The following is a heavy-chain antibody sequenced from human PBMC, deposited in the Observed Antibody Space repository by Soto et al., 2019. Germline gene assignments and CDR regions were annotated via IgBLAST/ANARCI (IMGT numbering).Heavy chain of an antibody. Sequence: PSETLSLTCTVSGGSVSGGTNHWSWIRQPPGKGLEWIGYLYPSGSTNYSPSLKSRVIISLDTSKNQFSLKVSGVSAADTAVYYCATSQKGYNWNYFDHWGQGALVTSPQ. V-gene: IGHV4-61*01. CDR3: ATSQKGYNWNYFDH. J-gene: IGHJ4*02. CDR2: LYPSGST. CDR1: GGSVSGGTNH. D-gene: IGHD1-20*01.